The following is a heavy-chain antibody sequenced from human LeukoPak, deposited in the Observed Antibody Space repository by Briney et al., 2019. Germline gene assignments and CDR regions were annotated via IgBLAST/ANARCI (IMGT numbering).Heavy chain of an antibody. J-gene: IGHJ4*02. V-gene: IGHV3-21*01. D-gene: IGHD2-8*01. CDR3: ARDVLMVYAFDY. CDR2: ISSSSSYI. Sequence: GGSLRLSCAASGFTFSSYSMNWVRQAPGKGLEWGSSISSSSSYIYYADSVKGRFTISRDNAKNSLYLQMNSLRAEDTAVYYCARDVLMVYAFDYWGQGTLVTVSS. CDR1: GFTFSSYS.